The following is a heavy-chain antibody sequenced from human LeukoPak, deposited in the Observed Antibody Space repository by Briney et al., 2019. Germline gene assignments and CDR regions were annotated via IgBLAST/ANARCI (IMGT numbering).Heavy chain of an antibody. V-gene: IGHV3-74*01. CDR3: ATASSTNCYH. CDR1: GFTFSSYW. J-gene: IGHJ4*02. CDR2: IISDGSST. Sequence: GGSLRLSCAASGFTFSSYWMHWVRQAPGKGLVWVSRIISDGSSTSYADSVRGRFTISRDNTKNTLYLQMNSLRDEDTAVYYCATASSTNCYHWGQGTLATVSS. D-gene: IGHD2-2*01.